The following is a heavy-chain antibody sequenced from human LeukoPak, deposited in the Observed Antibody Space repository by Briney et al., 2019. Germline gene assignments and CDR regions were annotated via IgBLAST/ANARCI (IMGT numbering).Heavy chain of an antibody. Sequence: GGSLRLSCAASGFTFSSDWMIWLRQVPGKGLEWVSAVSGDGRTTHYVDSVKGRFTISRDNSRNTLYLQMSSLRAEDTAIYYCAKDSVVRNTGSYYFASWGQGTLVTVSS. CDR3: AKDSVVRNTGSYYFAS. J-gene: IGHJ4*02. CDR1: GFTFSSDW. D-gene: IGHD1-26*01. CDR2: VSGDGRTT. V-gene: IGHV3-23*01.